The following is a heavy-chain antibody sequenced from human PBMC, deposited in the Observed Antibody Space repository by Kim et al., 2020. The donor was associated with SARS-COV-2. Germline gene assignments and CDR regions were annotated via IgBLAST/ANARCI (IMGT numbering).Heavy chain of an antibody. Sequence: GGSLRLSCAASGFTFSSYSMNWVRQAPGKGLEWVSYISSSSSTIYYADSVKGRFTISRDNAKNSLYLQMNSLRDEDTAVYYCAREPITMVRGVTIYYFDYWGQGTLVTVSS. J-gene: IGHJ4*02. CDR1: GFTFSSYS. CDR3: AREPITMVRGVTIYYFDY. CDR2: ISSSSSTI. D-gene: IGHD3-10*01. V-gene: IGHV3-48*02.